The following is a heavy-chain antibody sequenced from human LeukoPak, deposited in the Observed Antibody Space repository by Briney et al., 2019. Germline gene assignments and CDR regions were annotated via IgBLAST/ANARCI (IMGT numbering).Heavy chain of an antibody. D-gene: IGHD3-22*01. J-gene: IGHJ4*02. CDR3: ARQPPGSGYQYRYYFDY. Sequence: SDTLSLTCSVSGGSVNSGGYYWNWIRQYPGRGLEWFGYIYFSGSTFYNPSFESRVFISLDTSKNQFSLRLSSVTAADTAIYYCARQPPGSGYQYRYYFDYWGQGTLVTVSS. CDR1: GGSVNSGGYY. V-gene: IGHV4-31*03. CDR2: IYFSGST.